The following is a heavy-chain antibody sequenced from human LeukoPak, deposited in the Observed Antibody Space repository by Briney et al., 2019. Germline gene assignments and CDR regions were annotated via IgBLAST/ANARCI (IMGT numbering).Heavy chain of an antibody. V-gene: IGHV3-23*01. CDR2: ITADGSST. J-gene: IGHJ4*02. D-gene: IGHD1-14*01. Sequence: GGSLRLSCAVSGFTFRSYAMKWVRQAPGKGLEWVSAITADGSSTHYTISVKGRFIISRDTPKNTLYLQMNSLRVDDTAVYYCARETPGSRVFDSWGQGTLVTVSS. CDR3: ARETPGSRVFDS. CDR1: GFTFRSYA.